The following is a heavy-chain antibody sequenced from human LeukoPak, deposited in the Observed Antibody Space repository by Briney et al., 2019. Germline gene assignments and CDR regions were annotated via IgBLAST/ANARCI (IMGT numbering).Heavy chain of an antibody. D-gene: IGHD3-9*01. CDR2: ISWNSGSI. CDR3: AKTRYFDWLTLGYFDY. J-gene: IGHJ4*02. V-gene: IGHV3-9*01. CDR1: GFTFDDYA. Sequence: GGSLRLSCAASGFTFDDYAMHWVRQAPGKGLEWVSGISWNSGSIGYADSVKGRFTISRDNAKNSLYLQMNSLRAEDTALYCCAKTRYFDWLTLGYFDYWGQGTLVTVSS.